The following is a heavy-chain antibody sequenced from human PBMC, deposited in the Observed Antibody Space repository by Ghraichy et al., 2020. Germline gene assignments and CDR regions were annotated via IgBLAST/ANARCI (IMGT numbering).Heavy chain of an antibody. CDR3: ARESIAAASPSFDY. CDR1: GGSISSYY. J-gene: IGHJ4*02. V-gene: IGHV4-59*01. CDR2: IYYSGST. D-gene: IGHD6-13*01. Sequence: ETLSLTCTVSGGSISSYYWSWIRQPPGKGLEWIGYIYYSGSTNYNPSLKSRVTISVDTSKNQFSLKLSSVTAADTAVYYCARESIAAASPSFDYWGQGTLVTVSS.